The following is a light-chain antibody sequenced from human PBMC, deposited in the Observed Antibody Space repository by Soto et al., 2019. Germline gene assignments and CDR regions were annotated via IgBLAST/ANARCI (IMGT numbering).Light chain of an antibody. CDR3: LQDYNYPHT. CDR2: GAS. Sequence: AIQMTQSPSSLSASVGDRVTITCRASQGIRSDLGWYQQKPGIAPKLLVYGASTLQSGVPSRFSGSGSGTDFTLTISSLQPEDFATYYCLQDYNYPHTFGQGTKLEIK. V-gene: IGKV1-6*01. CDR1: QGIRSD. J-gene: IGKJ2*01.